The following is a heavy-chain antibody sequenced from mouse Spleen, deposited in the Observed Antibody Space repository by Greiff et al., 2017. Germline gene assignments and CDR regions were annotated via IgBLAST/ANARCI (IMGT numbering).Heavy chain of an antibody. CDR3: ARHCYGSSYDYAMDY. D-gene: IGHD1-1*01. V-gene: IGHV1-22*01. J-gene: IGHJ4*01. Sequence: VQLLQSGPELVKPGASVKMSCKASGYTFTDYNMHWVKQSHGKSLEWIGYINPNNGGTSYNQKFKGKATLTVNKSSSTAFMELRSLTSEDSAVYYWARHCYGSSYDYAMDYWGQGTSVTVSS. CDR1: GYTFTDYN. CDR2: INPNNGGT.